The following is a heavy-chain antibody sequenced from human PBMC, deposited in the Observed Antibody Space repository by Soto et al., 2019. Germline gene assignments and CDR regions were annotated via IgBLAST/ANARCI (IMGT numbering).Heavy chain of an antibody. CDR2: IYTSGST. Sequence: SETLYLTCTFSGVSISSYYWSWIRQPAGKGLEWIGRIYTSGSTNYNPSLKSRVTMSVDTSKNQFSLKLSPVTAADTAVYYWARDGTGIAEGGWIDYWCQGTLGTVSS. J-gene: IGHJ4*02. V-gene: IGHV4-4*07. CDR3: ARDGTGIAEGGWIDY. CDR1: GVSISSYY. D-gene: IGHD6-13*01.